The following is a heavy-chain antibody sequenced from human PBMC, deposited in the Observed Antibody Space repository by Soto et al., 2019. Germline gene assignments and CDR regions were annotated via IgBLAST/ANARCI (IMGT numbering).Heavy chain of an antibody. CDR1: GGPITSGDYY. CDR3: ARGNFGYDY. CDR2: IYHSGNT. J-gene: IGHJ4*02. V-gene: IGHV4-31*11. Sequence: SETLSLTCAVSGGPITSGDYYWGWIRQHPGKGLEWLGHIYHSGNTYYSTSLKSRISMSVDTSTNQFSLNLYSVTAADTAVYYCARGNFGYDYWGQGAQVTVSS. D-gene: IGHD4-4*01.